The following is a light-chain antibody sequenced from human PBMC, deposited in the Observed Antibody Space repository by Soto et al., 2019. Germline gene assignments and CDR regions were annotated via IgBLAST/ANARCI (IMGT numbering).Light chain of an antibody. CDR1: QDIKNY. V-gene: IGKV1-33*01. J-gene: IGKJ4*01. CDR2: DAS. Sequence: DIQMTQSASSLSASFGDRVTITWRASQDIKNYLNWYQQKSGKAPKLLIYDASDLETGVPSRFSGSGYGTDFNFTINSLQTEDIATYYCQQYDNLPLTFGGGTKVDI. CDR3: QQYDNLPLT.